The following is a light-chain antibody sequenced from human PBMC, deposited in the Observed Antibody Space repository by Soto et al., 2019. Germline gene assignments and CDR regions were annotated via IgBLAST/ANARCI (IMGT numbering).Light chain of an antibody. CDR2: AAS. CDR1: QSVSIK. J-gene: IGKJ5*01. Sequence: EIVMTQSPATLSVSPGERATPSCRASQSVSIKLAWYQQRPGQAPRLLIYAASTRAAGVPIRFSGSGSGTEFTLTITSLQSDDFAVYYCQQYNQWSPITFGQGTRLEIK. CDR3: QQYNQWSPIT. V-gene: IGKV3-15*01.